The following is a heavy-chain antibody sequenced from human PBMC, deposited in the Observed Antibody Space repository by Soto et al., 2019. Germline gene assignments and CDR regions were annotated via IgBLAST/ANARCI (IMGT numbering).Heavy chain of an antibody. J-gene: IGHJ4*02. CDR1: GFTFSSYS. CDR2: ISSSSSYI. V-gene: IGHV3-21*01. D-gene: IGHD2-2*01. Sequence: PGGSLRLSCAASGFTFSSYSMNWVRQAPGKGLEWVSSISSSSSYIYYADSVKGRFTISRDNAKNSLYLQMNSLRAEDTAVYYCARGPSSTSWSADDWGQGTRVTVAS. CDR3: ARGPSSTSWSADD.